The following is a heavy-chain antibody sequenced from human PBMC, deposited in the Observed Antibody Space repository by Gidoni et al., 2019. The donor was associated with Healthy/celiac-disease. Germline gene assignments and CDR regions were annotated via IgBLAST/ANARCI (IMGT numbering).Heavy chain of an antibody. CDR2: IYYSGST. CDR1: GGSISSSSYY. D-gene: IGHD5-12*01. J-gene: IGHJ4*02. Sequence: QLQLQESGPGLVKPSETLSLTCTVSGGSISSSSYYWGWIRQPPGKGLEWIGSIYYSGSTYYNPSLKSRVTISVDTSKNQFSLKLSSVTAADTAVYYCAQVEMATIFDYWGQGTLVTVSS. CDR3: AQVEMATIFDY. V-gene: IGHV4-39*01.